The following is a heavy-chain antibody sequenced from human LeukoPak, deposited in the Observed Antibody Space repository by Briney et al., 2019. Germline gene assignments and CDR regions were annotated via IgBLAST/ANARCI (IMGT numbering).Heavy chain of an antibody. D-gene: IGHD2-15*01. J-gene: IGHJ4*02. Sequence: SETLSLTCAVYGGSFSGYYWSWIRQPPGKGLEWIGEINHSGSTNYNPSPKSRVTISVDSSKNQFSLKLNSVTAADTAVYYCARGVIRGISCLGYWGQGTLVTVSS. CDR1: GGSFSGYY. CDR3: ARGVIRGISCLGY. V-gene: IGHV4-34*01. CDR2: INHSGST.